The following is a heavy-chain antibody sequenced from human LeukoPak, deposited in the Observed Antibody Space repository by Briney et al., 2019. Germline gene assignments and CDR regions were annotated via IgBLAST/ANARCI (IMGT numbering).Heavy chain of an antibody. CDR2: ISWNSGSI. J-gene: IGHJ4*02. CDR3: AKGMELGTSCSDY. CDR1: GFTFDDYA. D-gene: IGHD2-2*01. Sequence: SGGSLRLSCAASGFTFDDYAMHWVRQAPGKGLEWVSGISWNSGSIGYADSVKGRFTISRDNAKNSLYLQMNSLRAEDTALYYCAKGMELGTSCSDYWGQGTLVTVSS. V-gene: IGHV3-9*01.